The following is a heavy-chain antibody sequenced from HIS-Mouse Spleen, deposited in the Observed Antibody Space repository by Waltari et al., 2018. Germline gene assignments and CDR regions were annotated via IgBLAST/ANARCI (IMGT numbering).Heavy chain of an antibody. J-gene: IGHJ4*02. CDR3: AKDTSGSYSDY. Sequence: QVQLVESGGGVVQPGRSLRLSCAASGFTFSSYGMHWVRQAPGKGLGWVAVISYDGSNKYYADSVKGRFTISRDNSKYTLYLQMNSLRAEDTAVYYCAKDTSGSYSDYWGQGTLVTVSS. CDR1: GFTFSSYG. CDR2: ISYDGSNK. V-gene: IGHV3-30*18. D-gene: IGHD1-26*01.